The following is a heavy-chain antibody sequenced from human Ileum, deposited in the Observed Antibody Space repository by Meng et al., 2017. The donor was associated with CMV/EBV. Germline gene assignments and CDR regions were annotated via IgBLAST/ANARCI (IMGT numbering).Heavy chain of an antibody. D-gene: IGHD4-11*01. CDR3: AKDLFYSFDY. Sequence: VEAGGGVVQPGGSLSLSCAASGFTFSSSAMHWVRQPPGKGLEWVSFIAHDGSTKTYTDSVRGRFTVSRDDSKNTVYLQMNSLRVEDTAVYYCAKDLFYSFDYWGQGTLVTVSS. CDR1: GFTFSSSA. J-gene: IGHJ4*02. V-gene: IGHV3-30*02. CDR2: IAHDGSTK.